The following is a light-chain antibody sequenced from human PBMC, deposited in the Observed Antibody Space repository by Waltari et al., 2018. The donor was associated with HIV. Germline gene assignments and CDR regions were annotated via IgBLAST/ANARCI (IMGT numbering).Light chain of an antibody. CDR1: TPNIEHNF. Sequence: QSVLTQPPSVSAPPGQKVPISCPGNTPNIEHNFVSWHQQFLGTARNPPINDTDKRPSGMPERFSGSKSGTSATLGITGLQTGDEAVYYCGTWDSSLSAGVFGGGTKVTVL. V-gene: IGLV1-51*01. CDR3: GTWDSSLSAGV. J-gene: IGLJ3*02. CDR2: DTD.